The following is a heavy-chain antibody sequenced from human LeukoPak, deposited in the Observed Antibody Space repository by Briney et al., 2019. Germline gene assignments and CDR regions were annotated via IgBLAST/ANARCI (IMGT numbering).Heavy chain of an antibody. V-gene: IGHV3-23*01. J-gene: IGHJ4*02. D-gene: IGHD6-19*01. Sequence: GGSLRLSCVASGFTFSSYAMSWVRQAPGKGLEWVSAISTGGNTNSADSVKGRFTISRDDSKNTLYLQMKSLRAEDTAIYYCAKEAPLEIAVAALDEIYYFDYWGQGTLVTVSS. CDR2: ISTGGNT. CDR3: AKEAPLEIAVAALDEIYYFDY. CDR1: GFTFSSYA.